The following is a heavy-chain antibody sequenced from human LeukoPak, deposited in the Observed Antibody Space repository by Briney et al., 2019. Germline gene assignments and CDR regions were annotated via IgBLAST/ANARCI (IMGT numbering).Heavy chain of an antibody. CDR3: ATSRTFDY. CDR1: GFPFSSYG. Sequence: PGGSLRLSCAASGFPFSSYGMHWVRQAPGKGLEWVAAISNDGNNKFYADSVKGRFTMSRDNAKNSLYLQMNSLRAEDTAVYYCATSRTFDYWGQGTLVTVSS. CDR2: ISNDGNNK. J-gene: IGHJ4*02. V-gene: IGHV3-30*03.